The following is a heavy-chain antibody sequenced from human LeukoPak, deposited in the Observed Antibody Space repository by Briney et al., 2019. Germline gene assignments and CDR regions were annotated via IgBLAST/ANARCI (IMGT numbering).Heavy chain of an antibody. CDR1: GGSISSGDYY. Sequence: NTSETLSLTCTVSGGSISSGDYYWSWIRQPPGKGLEWIGYIYYSGSTYYNPSLKSRVTISVDTSKNQFSLKLSSVTAADTAVYYCAREGHYDSSGYWAYYFDYWGQGTLVTVSS. J-gene: IGHJ4*02. CDR2: IYYSGST. D-gene: IGHD3-22*01. CDR3: AREGHYDSSGYWAYYFDY. V-gene: IGHV4-30-4*01.